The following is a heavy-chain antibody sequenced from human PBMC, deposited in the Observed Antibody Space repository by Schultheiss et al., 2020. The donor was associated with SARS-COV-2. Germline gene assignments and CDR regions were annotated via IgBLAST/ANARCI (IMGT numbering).Heavy chain of an antibody. Sequence: GGSLRLSCVASGFTFKTYAMHWVRQAPGKGLEWVAIISYDGTYKYYADSVKGRFTISRDNSKSTLFLLMNSLREDDTGIYYCAKDGSYYDFWSGSHWCDPWGQGTLVTVSS. CDR1: GFTFKTYA. D-gene: IGHD3-3*01. J-gene: IGHJ5*02. CDR2: ISYDGTYK. V-gene: IGHV3-30*18. CDR3: AKDGSYYDFWSGSHWCDP.